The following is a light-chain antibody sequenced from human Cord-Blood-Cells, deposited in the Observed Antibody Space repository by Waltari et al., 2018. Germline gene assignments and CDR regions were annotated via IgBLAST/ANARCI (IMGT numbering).Light chain of an antibody. Sequence: ALTQSPGTLSLYQGERATLSCRASQSVSSNYLACYQQKPGQAPRHLIYGASSRATGIPDRFRGRGSGTDFILTIIRLRPEDFAVYYCRQYGSSYTFRQGTKLEI. CDR1: QSVSSNY. V-gene: IGKV3-20*01. CDR3: RQYGSSYT. J-gene: IGKJ2*01. CDR2: GAS.